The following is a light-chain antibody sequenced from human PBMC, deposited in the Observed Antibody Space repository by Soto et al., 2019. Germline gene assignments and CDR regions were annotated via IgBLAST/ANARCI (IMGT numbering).Light chain of an antibody. Sequence: DIQMTQSPSSLSASVGDRVTITCRASQTISTYLNWYQQKPGKAPRLLIYDASSLLSGVPSRFSGSGSGTDFTLTSASLQPEELSTYYCQQSDSTPDTFGQGTKVEI. CDR2: DAS. J-gene: IGKJ2*01. CDR1: QTISTY. V-gene: IGKV1-39*01. CDR3: QQSDSTPDT.